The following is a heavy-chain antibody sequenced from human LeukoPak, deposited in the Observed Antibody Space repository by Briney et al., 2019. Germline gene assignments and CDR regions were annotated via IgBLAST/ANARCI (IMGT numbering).Heavy chain of an antibody. CDR3: ARHEGTSGWPFDY. CDR1: GGSISSTNW. CDR2: VELSGRT. V-gene: IGHV4-4*02. Sequence: SETLSLTCGVSGGSISSTNWWTWVRQPPGEGLEWIGEVELSGRTNYNPSLESRVTISVDMSANHISLKLTSVTAADTAVYYCARHEGTSGWPFDYWGQGTLVTVSS. J-gene: IGHJ4*02. D-gene: IGHD6-19*01.